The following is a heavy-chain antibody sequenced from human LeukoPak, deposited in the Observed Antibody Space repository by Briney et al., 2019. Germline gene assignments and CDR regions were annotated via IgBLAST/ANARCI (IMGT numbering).Heavy chain of an antibody. D-gene: IGHD6-19*01. CDR1: GFTVNSNY. Sequence: PGGSLRLSCAASGFTVNSNYMSWVRQAPGRGLEWVAVIYSDGTTYHADSVKGRFTISRDDSKNTLHLQMNSLRAEDSAVYYCASTVSGWPDYWGQGTLVTVSS. CDR3: ASTVSGWPDY. CDR2: IYSDGTT. V-gene: IGHV3-53*01. J-gene: IGHJ4*02.